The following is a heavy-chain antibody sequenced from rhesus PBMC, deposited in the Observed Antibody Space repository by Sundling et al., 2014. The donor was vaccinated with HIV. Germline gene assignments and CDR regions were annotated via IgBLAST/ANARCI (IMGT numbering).Heavy chain of an antibody. V-gene: IGHV3-201*01. CDR1: GFTFDDYA. Sequence: EVQLVESGGGVVQPGGSLRLSCAASGFTFDDYAIHWVRQAPGKGLEWVSGISWSGDNTGYADSVKGRFTISRDNAKNSLYLQMNRLRAEDTALYYCARVGVLQYLDWGEYYALDSWGQGVVVTVSS. CDR2: ISWSGDNT. J-gene: IGHJ6*01. D-gene: IGHD3-3*01. CDR3: ARVGVLQYLDWGEYYALDS.